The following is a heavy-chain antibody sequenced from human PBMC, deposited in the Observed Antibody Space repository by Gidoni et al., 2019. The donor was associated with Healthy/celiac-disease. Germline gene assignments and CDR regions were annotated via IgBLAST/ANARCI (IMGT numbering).Heavy chain of an antibody. V-gene: IGHV1-69*02. Sequence: QVQLVQSGAEVKKPGSSVKVSCKASGGTFSSYTISWVRQAPGQGRKWMGRIIPILGIANYAQKLHGRVTITANKSTSTAYMELSSLRSEDTAVYYCASHPGIQLRAGDYWGQGTLVTVSS. D-gene: IGHD5-18*01. CDR3: ASHPGIQLRAGDY. CDR2: IIPILGIA. CDR1: GGTFSSYT. J-gene: IGHJ4*02.